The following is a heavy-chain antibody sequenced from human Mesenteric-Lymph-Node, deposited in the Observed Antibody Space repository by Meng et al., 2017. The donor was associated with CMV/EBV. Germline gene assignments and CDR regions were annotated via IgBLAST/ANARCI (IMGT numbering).Heavy chain of an antibody. J-gene: IGHJ4*02. Sequence: SETLSLTCTVSGGSISSSSYYWGWIRQPPGKGLEWIGSIYYSGSTYYNPSLKSRVTISVDTSKNQFSLKLSSVTAADTAVYYCASGTTAVLYYFDYWGQGTLVTVSS. CDR1: GGSISSSSYY. D-gene: IGHD4-23*01. CDR3: ASGTTAVLYYFDY. V-gene: IGHV4-39*07. CDR2: IYYSGST.